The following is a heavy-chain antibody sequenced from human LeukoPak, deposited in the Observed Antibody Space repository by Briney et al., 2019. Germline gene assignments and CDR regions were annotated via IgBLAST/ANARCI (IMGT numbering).Heavy chain of an antibody. V-gene: IGHV3-11*01. CDR1: RFTFSDYY. D-gene: IGHD3-9*01. J-gene: IGHJ4*02. CDR3: ARGKRYLDPRLFDY. CDR2: ISRSGSTI. Sequence: GGSLRLSCAASRFTFSDYYMSWIRQAPGKGLEWVSYISRSGSTIYYADSVKGRFTISRDNAKNSLYLQMNSLGAEDTAVYYCARGKRYLDPRLFDYWGQGTLVTVSS.